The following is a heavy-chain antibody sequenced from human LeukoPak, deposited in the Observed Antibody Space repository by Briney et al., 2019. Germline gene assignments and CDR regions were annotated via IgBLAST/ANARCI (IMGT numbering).Heavy chain of an antibody. Sequence: SETLSLTCTVSGGSISGSNFYWGWIRQPLGKGLEWIGYIYYSGSTYYNPSLKSRVTISVDTSKNQFSLKLSSVTAADTAVYYCARGQLLSYYYYGMDIWGQGTTVTVSS. CDR1: GGSISGSNFY. V-gene: IGHV4-30-4*08. D-gene: IGHD4-11*01. CDR2: IYYSGST. J-gene: IGHJ6*02. CDR3: ARGQLLSYYYYGMDI.